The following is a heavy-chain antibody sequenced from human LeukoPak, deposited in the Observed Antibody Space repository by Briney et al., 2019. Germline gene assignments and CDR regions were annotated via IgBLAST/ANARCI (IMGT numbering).Heavy chain of an antibody. CDR1: GYTFTSYD. D-gene: IGHD6-13*01. CDR2: MNPNSGNT. CDR3: ARGPSTAAGPPIDY. Sequence: ASVKVSCKASGYTFTSYDINWVRQATGQGLEWMGWMNPNSGNTGYAQKFQGRVTMTRNTSISTAYMELSSLRSEDTAVYYCARGPSTAAGPPIDYWGQGTLVTVSS. J-gene: IGHJ4*02. V-gene: IGHV1-8*01.